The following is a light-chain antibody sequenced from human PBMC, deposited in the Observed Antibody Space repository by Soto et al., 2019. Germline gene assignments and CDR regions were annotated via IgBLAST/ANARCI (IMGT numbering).Light chain of an antibody. J-gene: IGKJ2*01. Sequence: DIQMTQSPSTLSASVGDRVTLTCRASQTISTWLAWYQQKPGKAPKLLIYGASTLQTGVPSRLSGSGSGTEFTLTFSSLQPDDFATDYCQQYNSYSYTFGQGTKLEIK. CDR3: QQYNSYSYT. V-gene: IGKV1-5*01. CDR1: QTISTW. CDR2: GAS.